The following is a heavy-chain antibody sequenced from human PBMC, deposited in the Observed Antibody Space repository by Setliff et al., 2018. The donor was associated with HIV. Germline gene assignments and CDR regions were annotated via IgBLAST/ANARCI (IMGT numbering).Heavy chain of an antibody. CDR2: VDPEDGDT. J-gene: IGHJ6*03. CDR1: GYTFIDHY. V-gene: IGHV1-69-2*01. D-gene: IGHD4-17*01. CDR3: VTEGDYLSGNYYYYYLDV. Sequence: ASVKVSCKASGYTFIDHYIHWVQQAPGKGFEWMGRVDPEDGDTKYAEKFQGRVTISADTSTDTVYMALSSLTSDDTAVYYCVTEGDYLSGNYYYYYLDVWGKGTTVTVSS.